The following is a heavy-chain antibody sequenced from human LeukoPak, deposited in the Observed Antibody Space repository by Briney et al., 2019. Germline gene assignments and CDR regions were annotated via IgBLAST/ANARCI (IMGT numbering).Heavy chain of an antibody. V-gene: IGHV3-30*03. CDR3: ARVATTGSGGY. J-gene: IGHJ4*02. D-gene: IGHD4-17*01. Sequence: GGSLRLSCIASGFTFSSYGMHWVRQAPGQGLEWVAFISYNGDNAYYADSVKGRFTISRDNSKNTLYLQMNSLRAEDTAVYYCARVATTGSGGYWGQGTLVTVSS. CDR1: GFTFSSYG. CDR2: ISYNGDNA.